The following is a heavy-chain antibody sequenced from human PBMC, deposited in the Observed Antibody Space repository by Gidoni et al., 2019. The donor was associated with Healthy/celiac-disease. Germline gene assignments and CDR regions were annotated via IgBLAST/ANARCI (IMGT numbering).Heavy chain of an antibody. D-gene: IGHD3-3*01. CDR3: AKDHNDFWRALDY. J-gene: IGHJ4*02. V-gene: IGHV3-30*18. CDR2: ISYDGSNK. Sequence: QVQLVESARGLVQPGRSLTPSCASSGFTFSSYGMHWVRQPPGKGLEWVAVISYDGSNKYYADSVKGRFTISRDNSKNTLYLQMNSLRAEDTAVYYCAKDHNDFWRALDYWGQGTLVTVSS. CDR1: GFTFSSYG.